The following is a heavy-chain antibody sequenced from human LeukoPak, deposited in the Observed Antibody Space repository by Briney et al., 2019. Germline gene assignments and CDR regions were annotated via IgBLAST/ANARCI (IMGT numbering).Heavy chain of an antibody. D-gene: IGHD2-2*01. J-gene: IGHJ4*02. V-gene: IGHV3-21*01. CDR1: GFTFRSYS. Sequence: PGGSLRLSCAASGFTFRSYSMNWVRQAPGKGLEWVSAIDPSSTYIYYADSVKGRFTISRDNAENSLNLQINSLRDEDTAVYYCARAPTVLVGYCSSSSCQADYWGQGTLVTVSS. CDR2: IDPSSTYI. CDR3: ARAPTVLVGYCSSSSCQADY.